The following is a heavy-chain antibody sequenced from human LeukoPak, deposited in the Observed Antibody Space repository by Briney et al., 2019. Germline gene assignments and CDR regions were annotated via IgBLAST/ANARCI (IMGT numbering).Heavy chain of an antibody. J-gene: IGHJ5*02. CDR1: GYTLTELS. D-gene: IGHD3-9*01. Sequence: SVKVSCKVSGYTLTELSMHWVRQAPGQGLEWIGGIIPIFGTANYAQKFQGRVTITADESTSTAYMELSSLRSEDTAVYYCASCAKTRELRYCWFDPWGQGTLVTVSS. CDR2: IIPIFGTA. CDR3: ASCAKTRELRYCWFDP. V-gene: IGHV1-69*13.